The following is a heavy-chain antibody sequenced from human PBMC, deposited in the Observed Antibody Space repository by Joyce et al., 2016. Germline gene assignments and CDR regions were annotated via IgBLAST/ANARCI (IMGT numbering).Heavy chain of an antibody. Sequence: QVQLQESGPGLVKPTQTLSLTCTVSGGSISSGGYYWRWIRQLPGKGLEWIGYIYFSGDTCYIPSLKSRVTISVDTSKNQFSLKLSSVTAAYTAVYYCARGRIAVAMFDYWGQGTLVTVSS. CDR1: GGSISSGGYY. CDR3: ARGRIAVAMFDY. CDR2: IYFSGDT. J-gene: IGHJ4*02. V-gene: IGHV4-31*03. D-gene: IGHD6-19*01.